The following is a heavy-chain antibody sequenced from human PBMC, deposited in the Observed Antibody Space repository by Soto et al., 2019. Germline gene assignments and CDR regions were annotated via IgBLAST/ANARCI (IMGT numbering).Heavy chain of an antibody. CDR1: GSSISSSKW. V-gene: IGHV4-4*02. CDR2: IYHGGSA. Sequence: XETLSLTCAVSGSSISSSKWWSWVRQPPVKGLEWIGEIYHGGSANSNPSLKSRVTISLDRSKNHFSLNLSSVTAADTAVYYCARDGGRRYLDYWGQGALVTVSS. J-gene: IGHJ4*02. CDR3: ARDGGRRYLDY.